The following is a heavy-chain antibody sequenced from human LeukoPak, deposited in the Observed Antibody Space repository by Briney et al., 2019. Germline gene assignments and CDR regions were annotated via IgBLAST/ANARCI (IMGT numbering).Heavy chain of an antibody. D-gene: IGHD2-2*01. CDR3: ANGRYHNF. CDR2: ITTSGGDT. J-gene: IGHJ4*02. Sequence: GGSLRLSCAASGFTFSSYAMSWVRPAPGKGLEWVSHITTSGGDTYYADSVRGRFTISRDNSKNTLYLQMNSLRAEDTAVYYCANGRYHNFWGQGTLVTVS. V-gene: IGHV3-23*01. CDR1: GFTFSSYA.